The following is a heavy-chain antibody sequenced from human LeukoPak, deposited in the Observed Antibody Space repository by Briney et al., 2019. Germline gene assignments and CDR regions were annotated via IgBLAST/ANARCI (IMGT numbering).Heavy chain of an antibody. CDR1: GFTFSNYW. CDR3: ARSDWFDP. Sequence: GGSLRLSCAPSGFTFSNYWMNWVRQAPGKGLVWVSRIEGDGSSTNYADSVKGRFTISRDNAKNTLYLQMNSLRAEDTAVYYCARSDWFDPWGRGTLVTVSS. V-gene: IGHV3-74*01. CDR2: IEGDGSST. J-gene: IGHJ5*02.